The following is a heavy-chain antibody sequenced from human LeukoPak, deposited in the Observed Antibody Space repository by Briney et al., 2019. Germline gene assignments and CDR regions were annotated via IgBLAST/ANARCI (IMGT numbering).Heavy chain of an antibody. J-gene: IGHJ1*01. D-gene: IGHD3-16*01. CDR1: GYTFTNYW. V-gene: IGHV5-51*01. CDR2: IYPGDSDT. CDR3: ARHTGEGSHFQH. Sequence: GESLKISCKASGYTFTNYWIGWVRQMPGKGLEWMGIIYPGDSDTRYSPSFRGQVIISADKSIRTAYLQWTSLKASDTAMYYCARHTGEGSHFQHWGQGTLVTVSS.